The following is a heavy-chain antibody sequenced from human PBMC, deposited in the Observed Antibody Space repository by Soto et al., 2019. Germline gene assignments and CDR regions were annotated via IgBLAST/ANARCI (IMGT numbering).Heavy chain of an antibody. J-gene: IGHJ5*01. CDR3: AREGDARWLDS. Sequence: ESGGGLVQPGGAARLSCAASGFSVSGWYMDWVRQAPGKGLEWVARLKDSSQNYASEYAASVKGRFTGARHPSQNSMYLQRNSLYIEDTAVYYCAREGDARWLDSWGQGTLVSVS. D-gene: IGHD1-26*01. CDR2: LKDSSQNYAS. CDR1: GFSVSGWY. V-gene: IGHV3-72*01.